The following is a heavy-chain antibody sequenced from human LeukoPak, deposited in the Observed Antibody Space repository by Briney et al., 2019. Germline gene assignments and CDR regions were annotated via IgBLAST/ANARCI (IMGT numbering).Heavy chain of an antibody. J-gene: IGHJ4*02. CDR2: IYNGGSA. CDR3: ARQPIGPYYFDY. V-gene: IGHV4-4*07. D-gene: IGHD1-14*01. CDR1: GASVSNYY. Sequence: KPSETLSLXCTVSGASVSNYYWSWIRQPAGKGLEWIGRIYNGGSANYNPSLQSRISMSVDTSKNQFSLRLKSVTAADTAVYYCARQPIGPYYFDYWGQRTLVTVSS.